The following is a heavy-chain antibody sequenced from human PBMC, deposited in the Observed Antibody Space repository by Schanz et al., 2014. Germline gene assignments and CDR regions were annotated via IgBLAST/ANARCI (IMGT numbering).Heavy chain of an antibody. CDR3: ARDGSLNRGFDY. CDR2: MRYDGSNK. D-gene: IGHD3-10*01. Sequence: QVQLVESGGGVVQPGGSLRLSCATSGFTFNIYGLHWVRQAPGKGLEWVAFMRYDGSNKYYVDSVKGRFTISRDNSKNTLHLQMNSLRAEDTAVYYCARDGSLNRGFDYWGQGTLVTVSS. V-gene: IGHV3-30*02. CDR1: GFTFNIYG. J-gene: IGHJ4*02.